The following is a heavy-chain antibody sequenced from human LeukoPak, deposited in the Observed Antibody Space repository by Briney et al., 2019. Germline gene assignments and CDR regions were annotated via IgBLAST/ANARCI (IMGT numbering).Heavy chain of an antibody. J-gene: IGHJ3*02. Sequence: GGSLRLSCAASGFTFSNYAMRWVRQAPGKGLEWVSGISGSGDSTYYADSVKGRFTVSRDNSKNTLYLQMNSLRAEDTAVYYCARGRYYYDSSGRLNAFDIWGQGTMVTVSS. D-gene: IGHD3-22*01. CDR2: ISGSGDST. CDR1: GFTFSNYA. V-gene: IGHV3-23*01. CDR3: ARGRYYYDSSGRLNAFDI.